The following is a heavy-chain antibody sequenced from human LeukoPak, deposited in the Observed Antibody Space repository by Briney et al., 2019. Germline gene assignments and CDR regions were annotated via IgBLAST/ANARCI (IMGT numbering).Heavy chain of an antibody. CDR2: IYYSGNT. CDR1: GGSISSGGYS. V-gene: IGHV4-39*01. D-gene: IGHD5-18*01. CDR3: ARGYSYAEFDP. J-gene: IGHJ5*02. Sequence: SETLSLTCAVSGGSISSGGYSWSWIRQPPGKGLEWIGSIYYSGNTYYSPSLTSRVTISVDTSKNQFSLKLSSVTSADTAVYYCARGYSYAEFDPWGQGTLVTVSS.